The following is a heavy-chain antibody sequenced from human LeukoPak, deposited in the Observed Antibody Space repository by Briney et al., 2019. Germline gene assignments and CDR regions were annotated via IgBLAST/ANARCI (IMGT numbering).Heavy chain of an antibody. V-gene: IGHV5-51*01. CDR1: GYTFSSNW. Sequence: GESLKISCKGSGYTFSSNWIGWVRQMPGIGLEWMGIIYPGDSDTRYSPSFQGQVTISADKSSSTAYLQWSSLKASDTAMYYCARHRVGIYSRNHAFDIWGQGTMVTVSS. CDR3: ARHRVGIYSRNHAFDI. CDR2: IYPGDSDT. J-gene: IGHJ3*02. D-gene: IGHD1-26*01.